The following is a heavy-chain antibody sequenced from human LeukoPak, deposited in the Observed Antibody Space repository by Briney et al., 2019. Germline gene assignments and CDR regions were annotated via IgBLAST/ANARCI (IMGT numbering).Heavy chain of an antibody. V-gene: IGHV3-53*01. CDR1: GFTFSIYW. CDR2: LYSDGNT. D-gene: IGHD1-14*01. J-gene: IGHJ4*02. Sequence: GGSLRLSCAASGFTFSIYWMSWVRQAPGKGLEWVSVLYSDGNTKYADSVQGRFTISRDNSKNTLYLEMNSLSPDDTAVYYCARGVEPLAANTLAYWGQGTLVTVSS. CDR3: ARGVEPLAANTLAY.